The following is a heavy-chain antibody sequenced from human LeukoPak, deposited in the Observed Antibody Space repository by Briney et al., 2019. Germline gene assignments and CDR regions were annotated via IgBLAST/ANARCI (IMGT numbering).Heavy chain of an antibody. D-gene: IGHD6-13*01. J-gene: IGHJ5*02. V-gene: IGHV1-46*01. CDR2: INPRSGSI. CDR3: ARSPGIASAGTNWFDP. CDR1: GYTFTGYY. Sequence: GASVKVSCKASGYTFTGYYMHWVRQAPGQGREWMGIINPRSGSITYAQKFQGRVTMTRDTSTSTVYMELSSLRTEDTAIYYCARSPGIASAGTNWFDPWGQGTLVSVSS.